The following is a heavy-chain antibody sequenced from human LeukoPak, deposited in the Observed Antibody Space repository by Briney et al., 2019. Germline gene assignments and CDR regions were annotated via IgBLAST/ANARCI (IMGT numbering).Heavy chain of an antibody. V-gene: IGHV4-59*08. CDR2: IYYNGYT. D-gene: IGHD4-11*01. CDR3: ARVTMTTYFDY. J-gene: IGHJ4*02. Sequence: SDTLSLTCTVSGGSIGTYYWSWIRQPPGKGLEWIGYIYYNGYTDYNPSLKSRVTISVDTSKNQFSLKLSSVTAADTAVYYCARVTMTTYFDYWGQGTLVTVSS. CDR1: GGSIGTYY.